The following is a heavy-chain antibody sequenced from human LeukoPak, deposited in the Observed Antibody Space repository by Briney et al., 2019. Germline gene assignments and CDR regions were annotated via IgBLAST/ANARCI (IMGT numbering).Heavy chain of an antibody. CDR1: GFTFSSYG. D-gene: IGHD5-24*01. CDR3: AKDVLWRDEMATINGIFY. Sequence: PGGSLRLSCAASGFTFSSYGMHWVRRAPGKGLEWVAVISYDGSNKYYADSVKGRFTISRDNSKNTLYLQMNSLRAEDTAVYYCAKDVLWRDEMATINGIFYWGQGTLVTVSS. CDR2: ISYDGSNK. J-gene: IGHJ4*02. V-gene: IGHV3-30*18.